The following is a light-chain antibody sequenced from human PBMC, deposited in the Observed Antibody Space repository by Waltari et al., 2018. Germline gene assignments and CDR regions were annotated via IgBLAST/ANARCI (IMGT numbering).Light chain of an antibody. Sequence: QSALTQPPSVSGSPAQSVTISCTGTSSDVGSYNLVSWYQQPPGTAPKLMIYEVSNRPSGVPDRFSGSKSGNTASLTISGLQAEDEADYYCSSYTSSSTVVFGGGTKLTVL. CDR3: SSYTSSSTVV. CDR1: SSDVGSYNL. CDR2: EVS. V-gene: IGLV2-18*02. J-gene: IGLJ2*01.